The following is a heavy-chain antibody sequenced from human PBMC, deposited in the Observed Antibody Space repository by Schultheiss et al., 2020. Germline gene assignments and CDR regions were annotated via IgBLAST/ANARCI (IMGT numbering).Heavy chain of an antibody. CDR3: ARGRIAAPAMSPFNY. Sequence: SVKVSCKASGGTFSSYAISWVRQAPGQGLEWMGRIIPILGIANYAQKFQGRVTMTRDTSTSTVYMELSSLRSEDTAVYYCARGRIAAPAMSPFNYWGQGSLVTVS. D-gene: IGHD6-13*01. V-gene: IGHV1-69*04. J-gene: IGHJ4*02. CDR1: GGTFSSYA. CDR2: IIPILGIA.